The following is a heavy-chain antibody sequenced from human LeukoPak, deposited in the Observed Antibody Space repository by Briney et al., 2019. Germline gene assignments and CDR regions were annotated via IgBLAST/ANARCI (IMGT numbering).Heavy chain of an antibody. Sequence: PSEPLSLTCTVPGGSISSYDWSWIRQPPGKGLEGIGYIYYSGSTNYNPSLKSRVTISVDTSKNQFSLKLSSVTAADTAVYYCARGDCSGGSCYLLDYWGQGTLVTVSS. CDR1: GGSISSYD. J-gene: IGHJ4*02. CDR3: ARGDCSGGSCYLLDY. D-gene: IGHD2-15*01. V-gene: IGHV4-59*01. CDR2: IYYSGST.